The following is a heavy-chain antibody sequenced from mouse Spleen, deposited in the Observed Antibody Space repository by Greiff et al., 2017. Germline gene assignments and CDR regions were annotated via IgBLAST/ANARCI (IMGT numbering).Heavy chain of an antibody. CDR3: ARRGYDYGDYYAMDY. J-gene: IGHJ4*01. Sequence: QVQLQQSGAELVRPGSSVKLSCKASGYTFTSYWMHWVKQRPIQGLEWIGNIDPSDSETHYNQKFKDKATLTVDKSSSTAYMQLSSLTSEDSAVYYCARRGYDYGDYYAMDYWGQGTSVTVSS. D-gene: IGHD2-4*01. V-gene: IGHV1-52*01. CDR2: IDPSDSET. CDR1: GYTFTSYW.